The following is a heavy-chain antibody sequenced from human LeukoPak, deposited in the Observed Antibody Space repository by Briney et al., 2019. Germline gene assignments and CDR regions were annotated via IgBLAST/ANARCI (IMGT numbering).Heavy chain of an antibody. J-gene: IGHJ4*02. Sequence: GGSLRLSCAASGFTFSSYAMSWVRQAPGKGLGWVSAISGSGGSTYYADSVKGRFTISRDNSKNTLYLQMNSLRAEDTAVYYCAKPKYSYGYGLDYWGQGTLVTVSS. V-gene: IGHV3-23*01. CDR1: GFTFSSYA. CDR3: AKPKYSYGYGLDY. D-gene: IGHD5-18*01. CDR2: ISGSGGST.